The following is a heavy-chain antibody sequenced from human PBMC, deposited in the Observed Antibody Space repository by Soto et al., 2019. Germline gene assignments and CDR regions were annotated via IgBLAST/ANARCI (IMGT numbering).Heavy chain of an antibody. Sequence: PGGALRLSCAASGFTFSSYAMHWVRQAPGKGLEWVAVISYDGSNKYYADSVKGRFTISRDNSKNTLYLQMNSLRAEDTAVYYCATLGYCSSTSCYTHAWGQGTLVTVSS. CDR3: ATLGYCSSTSCYTHA. J-gene: IGHJ5*02. V-gene: IGHV3-30-3*01. CDR1: GFTFSSYA. D-gene: IGHD2-2*02. CDR2: ISYDGSNK.